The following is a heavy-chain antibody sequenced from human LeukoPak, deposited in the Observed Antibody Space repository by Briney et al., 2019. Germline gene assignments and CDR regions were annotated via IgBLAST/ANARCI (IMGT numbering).Heavy chain of an antibody. Sequence: SVKVSCKASGGTFSSYAISWVRQAPGQGLEWMGGIIPIFGTANYAQKFQGRVTITADESTSTAYMELSSLRSEDTAVYYCARDSPYYYGSGSPFDYWGQGTLVTVSS. V-gene: IGHV1-69*13. CDR2: IIPIFGTA. CDR1: GGTFSSYA. D-gene: IGHD3-10*01. J-gene: IGHJ4*02. CDR3: ARDSPYYYGSGSPFDY.